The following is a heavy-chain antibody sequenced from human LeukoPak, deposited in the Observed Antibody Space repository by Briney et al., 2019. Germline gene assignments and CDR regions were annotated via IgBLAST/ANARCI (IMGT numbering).Heavy chain of an antibody. J-gene: IGHJ5*02. D-gene: IGHD3-16*02. CDR1: GGSISSSSYY. CDR2: IYYSGNT. V-gene: IGHV4-39*07. Sequence: SETLSLTCTVSGGSISSSSYYWGWIRQPPGKGLEWIGSIYYSGNTHYNPSLKSRVTISVDTSKNQFSLRLSSVTAADTAVYYCARDGRQAAHIVAPDYNWFDPWGQGTLVTVSS. CDR3: ARDGRQAAHIVAPDYNWFDP.